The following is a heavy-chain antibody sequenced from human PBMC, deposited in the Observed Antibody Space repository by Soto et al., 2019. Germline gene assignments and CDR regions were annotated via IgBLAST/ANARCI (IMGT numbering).Heavy chain of an antibody. D-gene: IGHD4-4*01. CDR2: IFYSGTT. V-gene: IGHV4-31*03. J-gene: IGHJ4*02. Sequence: QVQLQESGPGLVKPSQTLSLICNVSGGSISSGDYYWSWIRQHPGKGLEWIGYIFYSGTTYYNPSLKSRVAISIATSKNQFSLRLSSVTAADTAVYYCARRDGYSHFDYWGQGTLATVSS. CDR1: GGSISSGDYY. CDR3: ARRDGYSHFDY.